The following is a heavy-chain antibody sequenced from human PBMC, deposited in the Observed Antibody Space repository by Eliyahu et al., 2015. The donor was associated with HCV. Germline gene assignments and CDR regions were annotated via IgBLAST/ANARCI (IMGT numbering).Heavy chain of an antibody. J-gene: IGHJ6*02. V-gene: IGHV1-2*02. Sequence: QVQLVQSGAEVKKPGASVRVXCKASGYTFSGYYVHWVRQAPGQGLEWMGWINPNSGGTNYAQKFQGRVTMTRDTSISTVYMDLSSLRSDDTAVYYCARDRETVRALDVWGQGTTVTVSS. CDR1: GYTFSGYY. CDR3: ARDRETVRALDV. CDR2: INPNSGGT. D-gene: IGHD3-10*01.